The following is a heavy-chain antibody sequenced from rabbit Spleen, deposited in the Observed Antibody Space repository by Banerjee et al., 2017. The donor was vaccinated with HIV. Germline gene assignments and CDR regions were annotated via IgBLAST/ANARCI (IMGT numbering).Heavy chain of an antibody. V-gene: IGHV1S45*01. CDR3: ARDLPGVIGWNFNL. J-gene: IGHJ4*01. CDR2: IDPIFGIT. CDR1: GVSFSDKDV. Sequence: EQLEESGGGLVKPEGSLTLTCKASGVSFSDKDVMCWVRQAPGKGLEWIGYIDPIFGITYYATWVNGRFTISKASWTTVTLHMTSLTAADTATYFCARDLPGVIGWNFNLWGQGTLVTVS. D-gene: IGHD1-1*01.